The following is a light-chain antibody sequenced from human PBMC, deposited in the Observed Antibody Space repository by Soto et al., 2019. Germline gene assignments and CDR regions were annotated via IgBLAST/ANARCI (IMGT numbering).Light chain of an antibody. J-gene: IGLJ2*01. CDR3: QVWDSSSDHVV. CDR1: DIGSKR. V-gene: IGLV3-21*02. Sequence: SYELTQPPSVSVAPGQTAKITCGENDIGSKRVHWYQQKPGQAPVLVVYDDSDRPSGIPERFSGSNSGNTATLTISRVEAGDEADYYCQVWDSSSDHVVFGGGTKVTVL. CDR2: DDS.